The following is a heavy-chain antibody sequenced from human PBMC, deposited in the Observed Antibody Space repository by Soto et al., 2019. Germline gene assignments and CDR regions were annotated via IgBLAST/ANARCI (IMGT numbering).Heavy chain of an antibody. D-gene: IGHD1-26*01. V-gene: IGHV4-39*01. CDR3: ARHTSGSYYRVPYYAMDV. J-gene: IGHJ6*02. Sequence: QLQLQESGPGLVKPSETVSLTCTVSGGSISSSSYYWGWIRQPPGKGLEWIGSIYYSGSTYYNPSLKSRVTISVDTSKNQFSLKVSSVTAADTAVYYCARHTSGSYYRVPYYAMDVWGQGTTVTVSS. CDR1: GGSISSSSYY. CDR2: IYYSGST.